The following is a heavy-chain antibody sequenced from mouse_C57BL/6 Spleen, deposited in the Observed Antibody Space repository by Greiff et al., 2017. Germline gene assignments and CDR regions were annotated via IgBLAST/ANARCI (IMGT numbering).Heavy chain of an antibody. CDR3: ARASTMITKGRFAY. CDR2: IYPGSGST. J-gene: IGHJ3*01. V-gene: IGHV1-55*01. D-gene: IGHD2-4*01. CDR1: GYTFTSYW. Sequence: QVQLQQSGAELVKPGASVKMSCKASGYTFTSYWITWVKQRPGQGLEWIGDIYPGSGSTNYNEKFKSKATLTVDTSSSTAYMQLSSLTSEDSAVYYCARASTMITKGRFAYWGQGTLVTVSA.